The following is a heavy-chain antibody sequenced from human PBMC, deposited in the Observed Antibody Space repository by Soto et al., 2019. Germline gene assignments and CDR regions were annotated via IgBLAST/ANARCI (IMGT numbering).Heavy chain of an antibody. D-gene: IGHD1-7*01. Sequence: EVQLRETGGALMQPGGSLRLSCAVFGFGFGSSAMSWVRQAPGKGLQWVSVIYSDGTTNYADSVRGRFSIARDRTKSILYLQMNSLRADDTAVYFCARDLFGSNGWNSLNWGRGTLSPSPQ. CDR3: ARDLFGSNGWNSLN. CDR1: GFGFGSSA. V-gene: IGHV3-53*02. CDR2: IYSDGTT. J-gene: IGHJ4*02.